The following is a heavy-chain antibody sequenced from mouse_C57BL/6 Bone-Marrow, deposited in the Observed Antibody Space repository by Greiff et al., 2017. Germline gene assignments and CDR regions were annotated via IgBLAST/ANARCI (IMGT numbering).Heavy chain of an antibody. CDR2: IWTGGGT. V-gene: IGHV2-9-1*01. Sequence: QVQLKESGPGLVAPSQSLSITCTVSGFSLTSYAISWVRQPPGKGLEWLGVIWTGGGTNYNSALKSRLSISKDNSKSQVFLKMNSLQTDDTARYYWPRKRNPNAPLYYYCCTSYALDYWGQGTSVTVSS. D-gene: IGHD1-1*01. J-gene: IGHJ4*01. CDR3: PRKRNPNAPLYYYCCTSYALDY. CDR1: GFSLTSYA.